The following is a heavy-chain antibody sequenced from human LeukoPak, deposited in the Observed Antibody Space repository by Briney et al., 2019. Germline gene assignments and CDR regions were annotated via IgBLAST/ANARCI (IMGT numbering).Heavy chain of an antibody. Sequence: GGSLRLSCAASGFTFSSYGMHWVRQAPGKGLEWVAVISYDGSNKYYADSVKGRFTISRDNSKNTLYLQMNSLRAEDTAVYYCARTYYFDYWGQGTLVTVSS. J-gene: IGHJ4*02. CDR3: ARTYYFDY. CDR1: GFTFSSYG. CDR2: ISYDGSNK. V-gene: IGHV3-30*03.